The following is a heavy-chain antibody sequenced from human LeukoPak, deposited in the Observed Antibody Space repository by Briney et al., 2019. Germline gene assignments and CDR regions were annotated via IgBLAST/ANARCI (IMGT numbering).Heavy chain of an antibody. CDR2: ISYDGSNK. CDR1: GFTFSSYA. J-gene: IGHJ6*02. CDR3: ARDRVGGYRSYYYYGMDV. D-gene: IGHD1-1*01. V-gene: IGHV3-30*04. Sequence: PGGSLRLSCAASGFTFSSYAMHWVRQAPGKGLEWVAVISYDGSNKYYADSVKGRFTISRDNSKNTLYLQMNSLRAEDTAVYYCARDRVGGYRSYYYYGMDVWGQGTTVTVSS.